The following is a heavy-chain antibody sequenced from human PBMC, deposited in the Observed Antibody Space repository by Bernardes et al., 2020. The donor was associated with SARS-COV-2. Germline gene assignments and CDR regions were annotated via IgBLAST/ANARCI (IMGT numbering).Heavy chain of an antibody. CDR3: ARGTATVTGHWSY. CDR2: IYTGGTT. J-gene: IGHJ4*02. V-gene: IGHV3-66*01. CDR1: GFTVSSNY. D-gene: IGHD2-8*02. Sequence: GGSLRLSCAASGFTVSSNYMSWVRQAPGRGPEWVSVIYTGGTTYYADSAKGRFTISRDNSKNTLYLQMNSLRVEDTAVYYCARGTATVTGHWSYWGQGTLVTVSS.